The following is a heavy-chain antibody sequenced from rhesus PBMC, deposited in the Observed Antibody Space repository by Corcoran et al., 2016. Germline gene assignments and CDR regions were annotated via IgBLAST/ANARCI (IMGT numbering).Heavy chain of an antibody. CDR3: ARERYSNYPFDY. J-gene: IGHJ4*01. V-gene: IGHV4S19*01. CDR1: GGSISSSNR. D-gene: IGHD4-23*01. CDR2: LGCRSGST. Sequence: QVQLQESGPGLVKPSETLSLTCAGSGGSISSSNRWSWIRQSPGKGLEGIGNLGCRSGSTIYTPSLKLRFTISKDASKNQFFLKLGSVTAADTAVYYCARERYSNYPFDYWGQGVLVTVSS.